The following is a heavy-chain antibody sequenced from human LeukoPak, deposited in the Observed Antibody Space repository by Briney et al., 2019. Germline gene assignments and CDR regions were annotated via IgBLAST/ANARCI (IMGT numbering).Heavy chain of an antibody. J-gene: IGHJ6*02. V-gene: IGHV3-74*01. CDR1: GFTFSNYW. D-gene: IGHD2-2*01. Sequence: GGSLRLSCAASGFTFSNYWMHWVRQAPGTGLVWVSHINSDGISTSYADSVKGRFTISRDNAKNTLYLQMNSLRAEDTAVYYCAKARYCDSTTCRYYGMDVWGQGTTVTVSS. CDR3: AKARYCDSTTCRYYGMDV. CDR2: INSDGIST.